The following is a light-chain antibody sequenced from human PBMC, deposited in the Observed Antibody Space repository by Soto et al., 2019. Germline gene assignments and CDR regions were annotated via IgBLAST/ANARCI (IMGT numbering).Light chain of an antibody. Sequence: DIQLTQSPSTLSASVGDRVTITCRASQSISDWLAWYQQKPGKAPKLLIYRASSLQGGVPSRFSGSGSGTEFTLTISSLQPDDFATYYCQHYNSYSTFGGGTKVEIK. V-gene: IGKV1-5*03. CDR2: RAS. CDR3: QHYNSYST. J-gene: IGKJ4*01. CDR1: QSISDW.